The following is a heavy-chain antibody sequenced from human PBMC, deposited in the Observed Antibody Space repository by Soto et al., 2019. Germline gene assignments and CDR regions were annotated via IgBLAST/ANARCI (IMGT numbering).Heavy chain of an antibody. CDR1: GFTFLNYH. J-gene: IGHJ4*02. Sequence: QVQLVQSGAEVKEPGASVKVSCKASGFTFLNYHMHWVRQAPGQGLEWMGIIHPSGDTTTYAQNFQGSLAMTRDTSTSTAYMELCCQTSEDTAVYYCAKDLWGSWTVDYWRQGTLITVSS. CDR3: AKDLWGSWTVDY. V-gene: IGHV1-46*01. CDR2: IHPSGDTT. D-gene: IGHD3-16*01.